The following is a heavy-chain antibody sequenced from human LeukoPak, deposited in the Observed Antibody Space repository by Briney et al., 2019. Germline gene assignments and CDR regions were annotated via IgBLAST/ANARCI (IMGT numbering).Heavy chain of an antibody. CDR2: ISGSGHFT. V-gene: IGHV3-23*01. J-gene: IGHJ4*02. CDR1: EFAFSSYA. D-gene: IGHD5-12*01. Sequence: GGSLRLSCAASEFAFSSYAMSWVRQAPGKGLEWVSTISGSGHFTYYADSVNGRFTISRDNSKNTLYLQMRSLRPEDTAVYYCVMAISGYDPQRFDYWGQGTLVTVSS. CDR3: VMAISGYDPQRFDY.